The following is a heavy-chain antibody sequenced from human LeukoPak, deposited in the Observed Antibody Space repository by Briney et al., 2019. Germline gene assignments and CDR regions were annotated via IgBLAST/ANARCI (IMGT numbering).Heavy chain of an antibody. CDR1: GGTFSSYA. V-gene: IGHV1-69*13. CDR3: AREPGGGWSVSYNWLDP. J-gene: IGHJ5*02. D-gene: IGHD3-16*01. Sequence: SVKVSCKASGGTFSSYAISWVRQAPGQGLEWMGGIIPIFGTANYAQKFQGRVTITADESTSTAYMELSSLRSEDTAVYYCAREPGGGWSVSYNWLDPWGQGTLVTVSS. CDR2: IIPIFGTA.